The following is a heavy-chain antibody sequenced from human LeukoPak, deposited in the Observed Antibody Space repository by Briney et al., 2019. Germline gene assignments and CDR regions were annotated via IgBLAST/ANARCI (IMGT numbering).Heavy chain of an antibody. CDR2: INWSGGST. D-gene: IGHD2-21*01. CDR1: GFTFDDYG. J-gene: IGHJ4*02. V-gene: IGHV3-20*04. CDR3: ARDYYGDAYFDY. Sequence: PGGSLRLSCAASGFTFDDYGMNWFRQPPGKGLEWVSGINWSGGSTDYADSVKGRFTISRDNAQNSLYLQMNSLRAEDTAFYYCARDYYGDAYFDYWGQGTLVTVSS.